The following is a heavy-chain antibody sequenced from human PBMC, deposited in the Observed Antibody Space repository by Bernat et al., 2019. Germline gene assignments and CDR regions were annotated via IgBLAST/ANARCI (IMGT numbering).Heavy chain of an antibody. Sequence: EVQLVESGGGLVQPGGSLRLSCAASGFTVSSNYMSWVRQAPGKGLEWVSVIYSGGSTYYADAVKGRFTISRDNSKNTLYLQMNSLRAEDTAVYYCARDFGIVALEGADLYGMDVWGQGTTVTVSS. CDR1: GFTVSSNY. CDR3: ARDFGIVALEGADLYGMDV. D-gene: IGHD2/OR15-2a*01. J-gene: IGHJ6*02. V-gene: IGHV3-66*01. CDR2: IYSGGST.